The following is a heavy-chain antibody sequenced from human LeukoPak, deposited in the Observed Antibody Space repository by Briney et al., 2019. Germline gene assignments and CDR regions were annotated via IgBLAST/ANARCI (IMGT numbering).Heavy chain of an antibody. CDR3: ARDSGHSWSERNLRGPNR. D-gene: IGHD3-3*02. CDR1: GFKFTNYA. CDR2: VSYDGSNE. Sequence: GRSLRLSCGVSGFKFTNYAMHWVRQAPGKGLEWVAAVSYDGSNEYYTDSVKGRFTISRDNSADTLYLQMTSLRANDTAVYYCARDSGHSWSERNLRGPNRWGQGTLVTVSS. V-gene: IGHV3-30-3*01. J-gene: IGHJ4*02.